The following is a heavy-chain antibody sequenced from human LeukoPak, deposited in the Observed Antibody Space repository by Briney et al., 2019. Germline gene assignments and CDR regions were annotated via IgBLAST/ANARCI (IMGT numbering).Heavy chain of an antibody. CDR3: AKDLDIVATITGN. CDR2: VSGSGGST. D-gene: IGHD5-12*01. CDR1: GFTFSSYA. V-gene: IGHV3-23*01. Sequence: GGSLRLSCAASGFTFSSYAMSWVRQAPGKGLEWVSGVSGSGGSTYYADSVKGRFTISRDNSKNTLYLQMNSLRAEDTDVYYCAKDLDIVATITGNWGQGTLVTVSS. J-gene: IGHJ4*02.